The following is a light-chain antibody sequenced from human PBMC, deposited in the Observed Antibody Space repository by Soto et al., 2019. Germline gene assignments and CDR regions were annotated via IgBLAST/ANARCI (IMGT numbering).Light chain of an antibody. CDR3: QQSYSTPQT. J-gene: IGKJ1*01. CDR2: AAS. CDR1: QSISSY. Sequence: DIQMTQSPSSLSASVGDRVTITCRASQSISSYLNWYQQKPGKAPKLLIYAASSLQSGIPSRFSGSGSGPDFTLTISSLQPEDFATYYCQQSYSTPQTSGQGTKVEIK. V-gene: IGKV1-39*01.